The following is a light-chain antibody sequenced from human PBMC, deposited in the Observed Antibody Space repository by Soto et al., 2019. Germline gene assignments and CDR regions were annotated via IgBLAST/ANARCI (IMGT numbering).Light chain of an antibody. CDR3: QQYKDWPTT. CDR1: QSVSAT. V-gene: IGKV3-15*01. Sequence: EIVMTQSPATLSVPPGQRASLSWRASQSVSATVAWYHQKPGQDPRILVYGASTRATGIPARFSGSGAGTDFTLTITSLQSEDFGVYFCQQYKDWPTTFGQGTKVEIK. J-gene: IGKJ1*01. CDR2: GAS.